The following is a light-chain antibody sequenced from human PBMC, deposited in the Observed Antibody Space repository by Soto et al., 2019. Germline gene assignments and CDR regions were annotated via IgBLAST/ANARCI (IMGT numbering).Light chain of an antibody. CDR1: QGIRID. CDR2: AAS. V-gene: IGKV1-17*01. CDR3: LQHNTYPRT. Sequence: DIQMTQSPSSLSASVGDRVTITCRASQGIRIDLAWYQQKPGKAPKHLIYAASSLQGGVPSRFSGSGSGTEFTLTISSLQPEDFATYYCLQHNTYPRTFGQGTRVEIK. J-gene: IGKJ1*01.